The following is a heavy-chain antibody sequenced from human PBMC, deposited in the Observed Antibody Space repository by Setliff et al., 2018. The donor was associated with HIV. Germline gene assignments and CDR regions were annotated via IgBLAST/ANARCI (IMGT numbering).Heavy chain of an antibody. V-gene: IGHV4-4*02. J-gene: IGHJ4*02. CDR2: IFHSENT. D-gene: IGHD3-3*01. CDR1: GGSISSSKW. Sequence: SETLSLTCAVSGGSISSSKWWSWVRQPPGKGLEWIGEIFHSENTNYNPSLKSRVSISVDKSKNQFSLKVTSVTAADTAVYYCASGDNFWSGSYYWGQGTLVTVSS. CDR3: ASGDNFWSGSYY.